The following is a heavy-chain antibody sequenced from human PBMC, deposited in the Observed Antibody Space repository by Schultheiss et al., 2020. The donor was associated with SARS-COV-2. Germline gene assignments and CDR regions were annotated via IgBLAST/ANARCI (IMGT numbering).Heavy chain of an antibody. D-gene: IGHD6-6*01. CDR2: IWYDGSNK. Sequence: GGSLRLSFAASGFTFSSYNMNWVRQAPGKGLEWVAVIWYDGSNKYYADSVKGRFTISRDNSKNTLYLQMNSLRAEDTAVYYCAKDLSRSSSSDYYYGMDVWGQGTTVTVSS. J-gene: IGHJ6*02. V-gene: IGHV3-33*06. CDR3: AKDLSRSSSSDYYYGMDV. CDR1: GFTFSSYN.